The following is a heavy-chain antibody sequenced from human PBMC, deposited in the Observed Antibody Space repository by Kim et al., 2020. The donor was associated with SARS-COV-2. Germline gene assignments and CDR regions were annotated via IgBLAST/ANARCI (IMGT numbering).Heavy chain of an antibody. CDR3: ARLGGTYYQDCDY. CDR1: GASISSSSYS. J-gene: IGHJ4*02. Sequence: SETLSLTCTVSGASISSSSYSWGWVRQPPGKGLEWIGRIYYSGSTYYNPSLKSRITISVDTSKNQFSRNLSSVTAADSAVYYCARLGGTYYQDCDYWVQG. CDR2: IYYSGST. D-gene: IGHD1-26*01. V-gene: IGHV4-39*01.